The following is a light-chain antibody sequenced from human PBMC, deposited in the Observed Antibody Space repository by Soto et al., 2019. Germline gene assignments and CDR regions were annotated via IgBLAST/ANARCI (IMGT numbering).Light chain of an antibody. CDR2: DVS. J-gene: IGLJ1*01. Sequence: QSVLTQPASVSGSPGQSITISRTGTSSDVGGYNYVSWYQQHPGKAPKLMIYDVSNRPSGVSSRFSGSKSGNTASLTISGLQAEDEADYYCSSYTSSSTLLYVFGTGTKVTVL. CDR1: SSDVGGYNY. V-gene: IGLV2-14*01. CDR3: SSYTSSSTLLYV.